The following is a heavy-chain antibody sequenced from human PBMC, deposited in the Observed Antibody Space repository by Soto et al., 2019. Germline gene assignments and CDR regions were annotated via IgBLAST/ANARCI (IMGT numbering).Heavy chain of an antibody. Sequence: GGSLRLSCAASGFIFSNYAMSWVRQAPGKGPEWVSSISGSGINTFYADSVKGRFTISRDNSKNMLYLQMSSLRAEDTALYYCAKDHHRYSGYDYVDYWGQGTLVTV. D-gene: IGHD5-12*01. V-gene: IGHV3-23*01. J-gene: IGHJ4*02. CDR2: ISGSGINT. CDR1: GFIFSNYA. CDR3: AKDHHRYSGYDYVDY.